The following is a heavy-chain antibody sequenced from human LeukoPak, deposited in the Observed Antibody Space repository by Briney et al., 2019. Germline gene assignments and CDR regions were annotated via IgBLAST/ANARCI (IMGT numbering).Heavy chain of an antibody. Sequence: GGSLRLSCTISGYFFPNAWLNWVRQAPGRGLECVGRIKSNQDGGITDYAAPVQDRFTISRDDSKNTMYLQMDNLKTEDTAVYYCTTDRKWRTYNWGQGTLVTVSS. D-gene: IGHD5-12*01. CDR3: TTDRKWRTYN. V-gene: IGHV3-15*01. CDR2: IKSNQDGGIT. CDR1: GYFFPNAW. J-gene: IGHJ4*02.